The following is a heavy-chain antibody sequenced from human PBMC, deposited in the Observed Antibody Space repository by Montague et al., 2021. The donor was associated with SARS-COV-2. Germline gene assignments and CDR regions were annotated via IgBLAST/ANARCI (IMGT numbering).Heavy chain of an antibody. CDR1: GDSVSSNNAA. V-gene: IGHV6-1*01. J-gene: IGHJ3*02. CDR2: TCYRSEWYF. Sequence: CAISGDSVSSNNAAWNWIRQSPSRGLEWLGRTCYRSEWYFDYVISLRGRITINPDTSKNQFSLQLDSGTLDDTAVYYCARYSYSGTYFGLNDAFDIWGQGTLVTVSS. D-gene: IGHD1-26*01. CDR3: ARYSYSGTYFGLNDAFDI.